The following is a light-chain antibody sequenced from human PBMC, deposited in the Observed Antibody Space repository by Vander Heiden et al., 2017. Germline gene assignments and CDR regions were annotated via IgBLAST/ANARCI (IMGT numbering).Light chain of an antibody. V-gene: IGLV1-36*01. Sequence: QSVLTQPPSVSEAPRQRVTISCSGSSSNIGNHAVTCYQQHQGKAPKLLIYYDDLLPSGVADRFSGSKSGTSASLAISGLQAEDEADYYCAAWDDSRNGYVFGTGTKVTVL. CDR2: YDD. CDR3: AAWDDSRNGYV. J-gene: IGLJ1*01. CDR1: SSNIGNHA.